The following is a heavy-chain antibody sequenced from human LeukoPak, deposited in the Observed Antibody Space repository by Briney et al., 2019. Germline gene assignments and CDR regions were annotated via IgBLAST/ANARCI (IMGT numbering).Heavy chain of an antibody. V-gene: IGHV1-69*05. Sequence: SVKVSCKASGGTFSSYAISWVRQAPGQGLEWMGGIIPIFGTANYAQKFQGRVTITTDESTSTAYMELSSLRSEDTAVYYCARDRVRSYCSSTSCYGYMDVWGKGTTVTVSS. D-gene: IGHD2-2*01. CDR2: IIPIFGTA. CDR3: ARDRVRSYCSSTSCYGYMDV. CDR1: GGTFSSYA. J-gene: IGHJ6*03.